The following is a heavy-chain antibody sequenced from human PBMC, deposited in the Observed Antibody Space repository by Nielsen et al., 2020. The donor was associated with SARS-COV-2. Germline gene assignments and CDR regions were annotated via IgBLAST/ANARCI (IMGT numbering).Heavy chain of an antibody. CDR1: GYTFTSYG. CDR2: ISAYNGNT. J-gene: IGHJ4*02. V-gene: IGHV1-18*04. D-gene: IGHD2-2*03. Sequence: ASVKVSCKASGYTFTSYGISWVRQAPGQGLEWMGWISAYNGNTNYAQKFQGRVTITADESTSTAYMELSSLRSEDTAVYYCARPDSNGLDYWGQGTLVTVSS. CDR3: ARPDSNGLDY.